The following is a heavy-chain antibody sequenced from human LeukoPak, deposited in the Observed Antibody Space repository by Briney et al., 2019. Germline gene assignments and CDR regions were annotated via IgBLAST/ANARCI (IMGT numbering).Heavy chain of an antibody. Sequence: ASVTVSFKSSVYTFIMYDVNWVRQATGQGLEWMGWLNPNSANTGYVQKFQGRVTMTMNTSITTAYMELTSLTSEDTAVYYCARSTMGARRKYDYWGQGTLVTVSS. V-gene: IGHV1-8*01. J-gene: IGHJ4*02. CDR1: VYTFIMYD. CDR2: LNPNSANT. CDR3: ARSTMGARRKYDY. D-gene: IGHD3-10*01.